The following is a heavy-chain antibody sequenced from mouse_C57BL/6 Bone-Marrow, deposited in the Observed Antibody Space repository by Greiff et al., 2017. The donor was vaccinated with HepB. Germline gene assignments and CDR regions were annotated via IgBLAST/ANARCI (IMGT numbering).Heavy chain of an antibody. J-gene: IGHJ3*01. Sequence: QVQLQQSGAELARPGASVKMSCKASGYTFTSYTMHWVKQRPGQGLEWIGYINPSSGYTKYNQKFKDKATLTADKSSSTAYMHLISLTSEDSAVYYCVYYSWFAYWGQGTLVTVSA. CDR3: VYYSWFAY. CDR2: INPSSGYT. D-gene: IGHD1-1*01. CDR1: GYTFTSYT. V-gene: IGHV1-4*01.